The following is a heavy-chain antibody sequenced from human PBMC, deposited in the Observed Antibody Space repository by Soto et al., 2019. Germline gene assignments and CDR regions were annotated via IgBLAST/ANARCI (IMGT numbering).Heavy chain of an antibody. CDR2: IIPIFGTA. CDR3: ARDRSQIAAEGNYYYYGMDV. CDR1: GGTFSSYA. D-gene: IGHD6-6*01. Sequence: QVQLVQSGAEVKKPGSSVKVSCKASGGTFSSYAISWVRQAPGQGLEWMGGIIPIFGTANYAQKFQGRVTIPADESTSTAYMGLSSLRSEDTAVYYCARDRSQIAAEGNYYYYGMDVWGQGTTVTVSS. J-gene: IGHJ6*02. V-gene: IGHV1-69*01.